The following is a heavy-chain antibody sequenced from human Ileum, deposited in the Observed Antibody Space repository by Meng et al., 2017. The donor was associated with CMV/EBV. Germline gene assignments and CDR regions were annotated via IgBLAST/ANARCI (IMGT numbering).Heavy chain of an antibody. V-gene: IGHV4-61*08. Sequence: LRLSCTVSGASVSSDDYHWSWIRQPPGKELEWIGQIQSAGRGTYNPSLKSRVTISADTSKNQFSLKLTSVTAADTAVYFCVAYLVLIGGRGYWGQGTVVTVSS. CDR1: GASVSSDDYH. D-gene: IGHD5/OR15-5a*01. J-gene: IGHJ1*01. CDR3: VAYLVLIGGRGY. CDR2: IQSAGRG.